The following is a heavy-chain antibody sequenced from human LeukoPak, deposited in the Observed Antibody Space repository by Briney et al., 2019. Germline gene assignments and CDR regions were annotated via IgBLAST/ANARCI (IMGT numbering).Heavy chain of an antibody. CDR1: RYTFTGYY. Sequence: EASVKVSCKASRYTFTGYYMHWVRQAPGQGLEWMGWINPNSGGTNYAQKFQGRVTMTRDTSISTAYMELSRLRSDDTAVYYCARDRPVATAGIGVWFDPWGQGTLVTVSS. V-gene: IGHV1-2*02. CDR2: INPNSGGT. CDR3: ARDRPVATAGIGVWFDP. D-gene: IGHD3-10*01. J-gene: IGHJ5*02.